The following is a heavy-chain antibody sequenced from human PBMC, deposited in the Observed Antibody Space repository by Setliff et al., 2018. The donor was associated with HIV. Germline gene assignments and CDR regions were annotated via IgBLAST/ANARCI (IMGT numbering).Heavy chain of an antibody. CDR1: DGSITTDNYF. Sequence: PSETLSLTCTASDGSITTDNYFWGWIRQHPGKGLEWIGYIYHNGSTYYNPSLKSRVMISVETSKNQFSLKLSSVTAADTAVYYCARGGGSRAATSSYYYMDVWGKGTTVTVSS. CDR3: ARGGGSRAATSSYYYMDV. D-gene: IGHD2-15*01. V-gene: IGHV4-31*03. J-gene: IGHJ6*03. CDR2: IYHNGST.